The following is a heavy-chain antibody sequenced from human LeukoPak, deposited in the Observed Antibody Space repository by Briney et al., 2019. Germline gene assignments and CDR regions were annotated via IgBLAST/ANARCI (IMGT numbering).Heavy chain of an antibody. CDR3: ARSIGLTGGGVDV. D-gene: IGHD3-9*01. CDR1: GFTFRDYN. V-gene: IGHV3-11*01. Sequence: GGSLRFSGAASGFTFRDYNMNWVRQAPGKGLEGVSYITDSGSTIHYADSVNGRFTISRDNAKNSLYLQMNSLRAEDSAVYYCARSIGLTGGGVDVWGRGTTVTVSS. J-gene: IGHJ6*02. CDR2: ITDSGSTI.